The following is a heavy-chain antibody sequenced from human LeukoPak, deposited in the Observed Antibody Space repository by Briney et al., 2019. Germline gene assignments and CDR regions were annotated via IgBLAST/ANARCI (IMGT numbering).Heavy chain of an antibody. J-gene: IGHJ4*02. CDR1: GFDVNDNF. CDR2: IYASGGA. CDR3: VRRHDY. V-gene: IGHV3-53*01. Sequence: GGSLRLSCVASGFDVNDNFMIWVRQAPGQGLEWISIIYASGGAYHSESVKGRFSAFRDTSKNTIFLQMNNSRADDTAMYYCVRRHDYWGQGTLVTVSS.